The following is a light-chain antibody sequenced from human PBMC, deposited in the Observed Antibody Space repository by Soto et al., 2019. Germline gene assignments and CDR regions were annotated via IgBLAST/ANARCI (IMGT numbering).Light chain of an antibody. CDR1: QSISNW. V-gene: IGKV1-5*03. J-gene: IGKJ2*01. CDR3: QQYNSYST. Sequence: DIQMTQSPSTLSASVGDRITINCRASQSISNWLAWYQQKPGKAPRLLIYKASSLESGVPSRFSGSGSGTEFTLTISGLQPDDFATYYCQQYNSYSTFGQGTKLEMK. CDR2: KAS.